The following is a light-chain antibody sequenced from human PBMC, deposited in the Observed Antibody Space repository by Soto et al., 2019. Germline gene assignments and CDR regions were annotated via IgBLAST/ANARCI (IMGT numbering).Light chain of an antibody. CDR1: SSNIGSNI. Sequence: QSVLTQPPSASGTPGQRVTISCSGSSSNIGSNIENWYQQLPGTAPKLLIYCRIQRPSGGPDRFSAAKSGTSASLAISGLHSEDEAAYYCETWDDSLTAVVFGGGTKLTVL. CDR2: CRI. V-gene: IGLV1-44*01. J-gene: IGLJ2*01. CDR3: ETWDDSLTAVV.